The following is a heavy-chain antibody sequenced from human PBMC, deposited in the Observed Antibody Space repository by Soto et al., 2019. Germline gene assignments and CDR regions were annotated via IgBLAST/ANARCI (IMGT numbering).Heavy chain of an antibody. Sequence: QVHLAESGGGVVQPGTSLRLSCAASGFPFDRYAIHWVRQAPGKGLGWVEAIWYDGSYTYYGESVKGRFLISRDNSKNTVFLEMNSLRAEDAAVYFCAKGRIAVAAGAFDSWGPGTRVIVSS. D-gene: IGHD6-19*01. CDR2: IWYDGSYT. CDR1: GFPFDRYA. V-gene: IGHV3-33*03. CDR3: AKGRIAVAAGAFDS. J-gene: IGHJ3*01.